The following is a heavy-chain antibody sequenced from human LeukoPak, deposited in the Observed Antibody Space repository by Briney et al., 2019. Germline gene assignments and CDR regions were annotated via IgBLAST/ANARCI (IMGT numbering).Heavy chain of an antibody. CDR1: GFTFSTYT. CDR2: ISSSSNNV. Sequence: PGGSLRLSCAASGFTFSTYTMNWVRQAPGKGLEWVSSISSSSNNVNYADSVKGRFTISRDNAMNSVHLQMNSLRVEDTAVYYCARGYQRQDYWGQGTLITVSS. D-gene: IGHD2-2*01. J-gene: IGHJ4*02. CDR3: ARGYQRQDY. V-gene: IGHV3-21*01.